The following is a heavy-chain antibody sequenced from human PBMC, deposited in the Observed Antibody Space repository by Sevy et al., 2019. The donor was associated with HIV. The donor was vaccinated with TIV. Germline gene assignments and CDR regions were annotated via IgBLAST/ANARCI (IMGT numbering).Heavy chain of an antibody. CDR1: GFTFGSYT. Sequence: GESLKISCAASGFTFGSYTLHWVRQAPDKGLEWVALISQTYDGSKKYYIDSVQGRFTISRDNSKNTLYLQMDSLRPEDTAVYYCARDNSGYFFFDYWGQGTLVTVSS. V-gene: IGHV3-30-3*01. D-gene: IGHD3-22*01. CDR3: ARDNSGYFFFDY. CDR2: ISQTYDGSKK. J-gene: IGHJ4*02.